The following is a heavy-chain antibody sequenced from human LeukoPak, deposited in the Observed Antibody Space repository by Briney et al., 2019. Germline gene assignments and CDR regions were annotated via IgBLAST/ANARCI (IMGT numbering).Heavy chain of an antibody. CDR1: GGSIRSHY. CDR3: ARDRGDYDSSGYYGYFDY. J-gene: IGHJ4*02. Sequence: SETLSLPFTVSGGSIRSHYWSWIRPPPGKGLEWIGYIYYSGSTNYNPSLKSRVTISVDTSKNQFSLKLSSVTAADTAVYYCARDRGDYDSSGYYGYFDYWGQGALVTVSS. D-gene: IGHD3-22*01. CDR2: IYYSGST. V-gene: IGHV4-59*11.